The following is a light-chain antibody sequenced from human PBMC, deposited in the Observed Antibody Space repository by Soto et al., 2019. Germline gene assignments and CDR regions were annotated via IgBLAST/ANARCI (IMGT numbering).Light chain of an antibody. V-gene: IGKV3-20*01. CDR1: QSVSNNY. Sequence: EIVLTQSPGTLSLSPGERATLSCRASQSVSNNYLAWYQQKPGQAPRLLIYSASTRATGIPDRFSGSGSGTDFTLTISRLEPEDFAVYYCQQCGSSPWTFGQGTKVDIK. J-gene: IGKJ1*01. CDR3: QQCGSSPWT. CDR2: SAS.